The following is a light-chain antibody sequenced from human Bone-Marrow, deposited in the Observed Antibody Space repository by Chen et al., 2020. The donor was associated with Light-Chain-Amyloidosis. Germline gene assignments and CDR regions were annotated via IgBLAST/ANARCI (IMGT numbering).Light chain of an antibody. J-gene: IGKJ4*01. CDR3: QEYGTSPLT. CDR1: KTISSNY. Sequence: EIVLTQSPGTLSLSPGEGANLSCRASKTISSNYLTWYQQKFGQAPRLLIYGSSSRATGIPVRFTGSGSGADFTLTSSRLVPEVFEMYYCQEYGTSPLTYGGGTKVEIQ. V-gene: IGKV3-20*01. CDR2: GSS.